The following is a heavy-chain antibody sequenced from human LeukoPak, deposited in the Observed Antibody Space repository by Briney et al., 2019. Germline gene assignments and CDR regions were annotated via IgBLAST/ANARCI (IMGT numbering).Heavy chain of an antibody. J-gene: IGHJ4*02. CDR3: ARDRSQITMVRGVIMVPYYFDY. CDR1: GFTFSSYA. V-gene: IGHV3-30-3*01. CDR2: ISYDGSNK. Sequence: PGGSLRLSCAASGFTFSSYAMHWVRQAPGKGLEWVAVISYDGSNKYYADSVKGRFTISRDNSKNTLYLQMNSLRAEDTAVYYCARDRSQITMVRGVIMVPYYFDYWGQGTLVTVSS. D-gene: IGHD3-10*01.